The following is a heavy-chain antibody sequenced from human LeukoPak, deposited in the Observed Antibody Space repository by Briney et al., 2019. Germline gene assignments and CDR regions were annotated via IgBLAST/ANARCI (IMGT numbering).Heavy chain of an antibody. V-gene: IGHV1-3*01. D-gene: IGHD4-11*01. J-gene: IGHJ4*02. CDR2: INAGNGNT. CDR3: ARDTYYSNDYFDY. CDR1: GYTSTSYA. Sequence: ASVKVSCKASGYTSTSYAMHWVRQAPGQRLEWMGWINAGNGNTKYSQKFRGRVTITRDTSASTAYMELTSLRSEDTAVYYCARDTYYSNDYFDYWGQGALVSVSS.